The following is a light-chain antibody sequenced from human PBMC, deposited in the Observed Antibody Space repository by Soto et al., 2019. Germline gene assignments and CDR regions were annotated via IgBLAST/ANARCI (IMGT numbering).Light chain of an antibody. Sequence: IVMTRYPANLSLSSADSSTLSHMASRSVGDSLAWYQQKPGQAPRLLIYAASTRATGIPDRFSGSGSGTEFTLTISRLEPEDIAVYYCQHYYTSYTTFGQGTKVDIK. J-gene: IGKJ1*01. CDR1: RSVGDS. CDR3: QHYYTSYTT. V-gene: IGKV3D-15*01. CDR2: AAS.